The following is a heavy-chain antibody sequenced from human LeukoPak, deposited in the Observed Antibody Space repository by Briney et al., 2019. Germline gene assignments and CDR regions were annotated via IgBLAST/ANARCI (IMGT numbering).Heavy chain of an antibody. Sequence: GASVKVSCKASGYTFTSYGISWVRQAPGQGLEWMGWISAYNGNTNYAQKLQGRVTMTTDTSTSTAYMELRSLRSDDTAVYYCARDRPYDSSGYYVYWGQGTLVTVSS. D-gene: IGHD3-22*01. CDR2: ISAYNGNT. CDR1: GYTFTSYG. J-gene: IGHJ4*02. CDR3: ARDRPYDSSGYYVY. V-gene: IGHV1-18*01.